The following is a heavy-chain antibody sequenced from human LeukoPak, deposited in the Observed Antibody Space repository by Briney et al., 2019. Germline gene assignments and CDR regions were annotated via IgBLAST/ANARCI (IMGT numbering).Heavy chain of an antibody. V-gene: IGHV1-2*02. D-gene: IGHD4/OR15-4a*01. Sequence: GASVKVSCKASGYTFTGYYMHWVRQAPGQGLEWMWWINPNSGGTNYAQKFQGRVTMTRDTSISTAYMELSRLRSDDTAVYYCARARGWCGGFDIWGQGTMVTVSS. J-gene: IGHJ3*02. CDR3: ARARGWCGGFDI. CDR1: GYTFTGYY. CDR2: INPNSGGT.